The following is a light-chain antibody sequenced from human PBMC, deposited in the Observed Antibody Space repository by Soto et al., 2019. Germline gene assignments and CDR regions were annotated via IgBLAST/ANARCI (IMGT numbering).Light chain of an antibody. CDR3: QQYQSYPPT. V-gene: IGKV1-16*01. CDR2: EAS. CDR1: QDISNF. Sequence: DIQMTQSPSSLSASVGDRVTITCRASQDISNFLAWFQQKPGKAPKSLIYEASNLQSGVPPRFSGSASGTDFTFSISSRQPEDFAIYYCQQYQSYPPTFGQGTKVEIK. J-gene: IGKJ1*01.